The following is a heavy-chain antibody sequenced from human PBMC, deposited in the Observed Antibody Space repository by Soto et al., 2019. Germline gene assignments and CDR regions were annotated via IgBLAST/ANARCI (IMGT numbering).Heavy chain of an antibody. V-gene: IGHV1-46*01. CDR2: VNPSGGST. Sequence: GASVKVSCKASGYTFTSYYMHWVRQAPGQGLEWMGIVNPSGGSTSYAQKFQGRVTMTRDTSTSTVYMELSSLRSEGTAVYYCAIVGLYCTSTSCTLRDYYYGMDVWGQGTTVTVSS. J-gene: IGHJ6*02. CDR3: AIVGLYCTSTSCTLRDYYYGMDV. D-gene: IGHD2-2*01. CDR1: GYTFTSYY.